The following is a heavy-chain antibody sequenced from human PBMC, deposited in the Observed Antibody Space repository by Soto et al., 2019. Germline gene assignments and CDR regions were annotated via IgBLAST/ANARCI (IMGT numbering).Heavy chain of an antibody. CDR1: GFTFSSYA. V-gene: IGHV3-30-3*01. CDR3: ARAAGMVYPIPYPFDY. D-gene: IGHD2-8*01. CDR2: ISYDGSNK. J-gene: IGHJ4*02. Sequence: GGSLRLSCAASGFTFSSYAMHWVRQAPGKGLEWVAVISYDGSNKYYADSVKGRFTISRDNSKNTLNLQVNSLRADDTAVYYCARAAGMVYPIPYPFDYWGQGTLVTVSS.